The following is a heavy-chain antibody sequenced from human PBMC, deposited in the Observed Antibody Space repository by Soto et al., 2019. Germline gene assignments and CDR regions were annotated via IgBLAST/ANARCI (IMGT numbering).Heavy chain of an antibody. CDR1: GFTFSNYD. J-gene: IGHJ6*02. Sequence: QVQLVESGGGVVQPGRSLRLSCAASGFTFSNYDMPWVRQAPGKGLEWVAVISFDGSNKYYADSVKGRFTISRDDSKNTLYLQMNSLRAEDTAVYYCAKGGSNAGMDVWGQGTTVTVSS. D-gene: IGHD1-26*01. CDR2: ISFDGSNK. V-gene: IGHV3-30*18. CDR3: AKGGSNAGMDV.